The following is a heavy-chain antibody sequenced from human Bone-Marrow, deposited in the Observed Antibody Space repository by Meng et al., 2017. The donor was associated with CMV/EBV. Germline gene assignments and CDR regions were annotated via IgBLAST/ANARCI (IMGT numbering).Heavy chain of an antibody. V-gene: IGHV3-9*01. CDR3: ARVGNYGSVFDY. CDR1: GFTLDDYA. Sequence: GGSLRLSCAASGFTLDDYAMHWVRQAPGKGLEWVSGISWNSGSIGYADSVKGRFTISRDNAKNTLYLQMNSLRAEDTAVYYCARVGNYGSVFDYWGQGTLVTVSS. D-gene: IGHD3-10*01. J-gene: IGHJ4*02. CDR2: ISWNSGSI.